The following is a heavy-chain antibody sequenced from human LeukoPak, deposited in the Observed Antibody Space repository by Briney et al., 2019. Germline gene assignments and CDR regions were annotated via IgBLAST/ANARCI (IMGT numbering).Heavy chain of an antibody. V-gene: IGHV3-64D*09. CDR1: GFTFSSYA. D-gene: IGHD2-15*01. CDR2: ISSNGGST. Sequence: GGSLRLSCSASGFTFSSYAMHWVRQAPGKGLEYVSAISSNGGSTYYADSVKGRFTISRDNSKNTLYLQMSSLRAEDTAVYYCAKGYCSGGTCGGTYWGQGTLVTVSS. J-gene: IGHJ4*02. CDR3: AKGYCSGGTCGGTY.